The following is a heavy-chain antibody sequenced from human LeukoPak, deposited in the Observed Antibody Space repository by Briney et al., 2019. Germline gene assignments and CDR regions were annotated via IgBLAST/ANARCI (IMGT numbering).Heavy chain of an antibody. CDR1: GFTFSSYG. D-gene: IGHD5-24*01. J-gene: IGHJ4*02. V-gene: IGHV3-30*03. CDR3: ATPLRDGYNYFDY. Sequence: GGSLRLSCAASGFTFSSYGMHWVRQAPGKGLEWVAVISYDGDNKYYADSVKGRFTISRDNSKNTLYLQMNSLRAEDTAVYYCATPLRDGYNYFDYWGQGTLVIVSS. CDR2: ISYDGDNK.